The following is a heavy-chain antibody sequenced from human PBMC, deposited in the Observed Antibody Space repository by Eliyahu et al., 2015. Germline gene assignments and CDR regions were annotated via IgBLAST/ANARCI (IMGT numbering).Heavy chain of an antibody. CDR3: ARQKTTVIPDWFDF. V-gene: IGHV4-59*08. CDR2: IFQSGAT. Sequence: QVQLQESGPGLVRPSETLSLTCSVSGDSMKSHYWTWIRKSPGKGLEWIGYIFQSGATVYNSSLRRRLIMSIDLSKKQFSLKLRSVTDADTGVYYCARQKTTVIPDWFDFWGQGVPVVVSS. J-gene: IGHJ5*01. D-gene: IGHD4-11*01. CDR1: GDSMKSHY.